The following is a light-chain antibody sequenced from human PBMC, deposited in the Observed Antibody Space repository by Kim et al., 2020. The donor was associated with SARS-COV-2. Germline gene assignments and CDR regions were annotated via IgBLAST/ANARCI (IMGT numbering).Light chain of an antibody. V-gene: IGLV1-40*01. Sequence: VTISFPGSSSNIGAGYDVHWYQQLPGTAPKLLIYGNSNRPSGVPDRFSGSKSGTSASLAITGLQAEDEADYYCQSYDSSLSGSVVFGGGTQLTVL. CDR2: GNS. J-gene: IGLJ2*01. CDR1: SSNIGAGYD. CDR3: QSYDSSLSGSVV.